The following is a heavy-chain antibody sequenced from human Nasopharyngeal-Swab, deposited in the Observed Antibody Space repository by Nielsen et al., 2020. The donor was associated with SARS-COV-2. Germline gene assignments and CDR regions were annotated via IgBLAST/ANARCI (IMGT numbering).Heavy chain of an antibody. V-gene: IGHV2-70*01. CDR3: ARDYDFWSGNYYYYGMDV. Sequence: GPALVKPTQTLTLTCTFSGFSLSTSGMCVSWIRQPPGKALEWLALIDWDDDKYYSTSLKTRLTISKDTSKNQVVLTMTNMDPVDTATYYCARDYDFWSGNYYYYGMDVWGQGTTVTVSS. CDR1: GFSLSTSGMC. CDR2: IDWDDDK. J-gene: IGHJ6*02. D-gene: IGHD3-3*01.